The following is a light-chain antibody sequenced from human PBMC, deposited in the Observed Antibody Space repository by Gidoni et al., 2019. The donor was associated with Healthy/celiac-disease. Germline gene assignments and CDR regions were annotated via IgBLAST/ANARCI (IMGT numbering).Light chain of an antibody. V-gene: IGLV2-14*03. CDR3: SSYTSSSNV. CDR2: DVS. CDR1: SSDVGGYNY. J-gene: IGLJ1*01. Sequence: QSALTHPASVSGSPGQSITISCTGTSSDVGGYNYVSWYQQHPGKAPKLMIYDVSNRPSGVSNRFSGSKSGNTASLTISGLQAEDEADYYCSSYTSSSNVFGTGTKVTVL.